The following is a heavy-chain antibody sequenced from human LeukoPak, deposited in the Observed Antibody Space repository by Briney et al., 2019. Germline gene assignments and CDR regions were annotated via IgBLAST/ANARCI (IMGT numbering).Heavy chain of an antibody. CDR2: TYYRSKWYD. Sequence: SQTRSLTCAISGDTASTNTGVWDWIRQSPSRGLEWLGRTYYRSKWYDDYAVSVRSRITINPDTSKNQFSLQLTSVTPEDTAVYYCASSWNTGNFSYWGQRTLVTVSS. J-gene: IGHJ4*02. CDR3: ASSWNTGNFSY. CDR1: GDTASTNTGV. V-gene: IGHV6-1*01. D-gene: IGHD1-26*01.